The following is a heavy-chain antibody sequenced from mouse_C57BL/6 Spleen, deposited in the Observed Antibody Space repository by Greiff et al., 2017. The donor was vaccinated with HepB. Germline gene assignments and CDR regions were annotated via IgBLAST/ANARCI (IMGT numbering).Heavy chain of an antibody. CDR1: GFTFSDYG. J-gene: IGHJ2*01. CDR2: ISSGSSTI. Sequence: EVKLMESGGGLVKPGGSLKLSCAASGFTFSDYGMHWVRQAPEKGLEWVAYISSGSSTIYYADTVKGRFTISRDNAKNTLFLQMTSLRSEDTAMYYCARVGLGRDYFDYWGQGTTLTVSS. D-gene: IGHD4-1*01. CDR3: ARVGLGRDYFDY. V-gene: IGHV5-17*01.